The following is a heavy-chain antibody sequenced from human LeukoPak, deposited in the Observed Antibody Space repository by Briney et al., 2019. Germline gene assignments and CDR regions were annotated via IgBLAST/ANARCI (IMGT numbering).Heavy chain of an antibody. D-gene: IGHD1-26*01. CDR2: INHSGST. CDR1: GGSISSYY. CDR3: ARGGSEVGATFFDY. Sequence: PSETLSLTCTVSGGSISSYYWSWIRQPPGKGLEWIGEINHSGSTNYNPSLKSRVTISVDTSKNQFSLKLSSVTAADTAVYYCARGGSEVGATFFDYWGQGTLVTVSS. V-gene: IGHV4-34*01. J-gene: IGHJ4*02.